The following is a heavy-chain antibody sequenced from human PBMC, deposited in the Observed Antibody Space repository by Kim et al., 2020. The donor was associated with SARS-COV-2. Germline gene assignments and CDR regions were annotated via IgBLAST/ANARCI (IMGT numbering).Heavy chain of an antibody. CDR2: ISSDGITT. Sequence: GGSLRLSCAASGFTFSTYWMYWVRQAPGKGLVWVSRISSDGITTNYADSVKGRFTISRDNAKNTLYLQMDSLSAEDTAVYYCARSSSTSCPCYYMDVWGKGTTVPVSS. D-gene: IGHD2-2*01. CDR1: GFTFSTYW. J-gene: IGHJ6*03. CDR3: ARSSSTSCPCYYMDV. V-gene: IGHV3-74*01.